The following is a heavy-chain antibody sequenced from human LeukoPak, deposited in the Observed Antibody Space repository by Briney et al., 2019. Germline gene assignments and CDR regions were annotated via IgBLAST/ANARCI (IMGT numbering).Heavy chain of an antibody. J-gene: IGHJ4*02. CDR3: ARDLQMATISSGDY. CDR2: ISSSSSYI. Sequence: GGSLRLSCAASGFTFSSYSMNWVRQAPGKGLEWVSSISSSSSYIYYADSVKGRFTISRDNAKNSLYLQMNSLRAEDTAVYFCARDLQMATISSGDYWGQGTLVTVSS. V-gene: IGHV3-21*01. D-gene: IGHD5-24*01. CDR1: GFTFSSYS.